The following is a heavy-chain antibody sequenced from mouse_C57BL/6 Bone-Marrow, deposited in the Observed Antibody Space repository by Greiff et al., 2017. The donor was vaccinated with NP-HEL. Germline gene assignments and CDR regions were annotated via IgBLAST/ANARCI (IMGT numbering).Heavy chain of an antibody. V-gene: IGHV5-4*03. J-gene: IGHJ3*01. CDR3: ARGESVFAY. D-gene: IGHD2-13*01. CDR1: GFTFSSYA. CDR2: ISDGGSYT. Sequence: EVKLVESGGGLVKPGGSLKLSCAASGFTFSSYAMSWVRQTPEKRLEWVATISDGGSYTYYPENVKGRFTISRDKAKNNLYLQLSRLKSEDTAMYYCARGESVFAYWGTGTMVTVSA.